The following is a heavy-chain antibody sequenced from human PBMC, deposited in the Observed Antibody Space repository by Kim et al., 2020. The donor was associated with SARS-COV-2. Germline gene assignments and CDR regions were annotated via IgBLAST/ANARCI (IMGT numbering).Heavy chain of an antibody. V-gene: IGHV4-34*01. D-gene: IGHD2-2*01. CDR3: ARGQDCSSTSCYLLGY. Sequence: SETLSLTCAVYGGSFSGYYWSWIRQPPGKGLEWIGEINHSGSTNYNPSLKSRVTISVDTSKNQFSLKLNSVTAADTAVYYCARGQDCSSTSCYLLGYWGQGTLVTVSS. CDR1: GGSFSGYY. CDR2: INHSGST. J-gene: IGHJ4*02.